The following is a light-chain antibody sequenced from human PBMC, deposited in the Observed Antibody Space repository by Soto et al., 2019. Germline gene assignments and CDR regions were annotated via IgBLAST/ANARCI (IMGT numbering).Light chain of an antibody. CDR2: AAS. J-gene: IGKJ5*01. V-gene: IGKV1-39*01. Sequence: DIQMTQSPSSLSASVGDRVTITCRASQSISSYLNWYQQKPGKAPKLLIYAASSLQSEVPSRFSGSGSGTDFTLTISSLQPEDFATYYCQQSYSTVSITFGQGTRLEIK. CDR1: QSISSY. CDR3: QQSYSTVSIT.